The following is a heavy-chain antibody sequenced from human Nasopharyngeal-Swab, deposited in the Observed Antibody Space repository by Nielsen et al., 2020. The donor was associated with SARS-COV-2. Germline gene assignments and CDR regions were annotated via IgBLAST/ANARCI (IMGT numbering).Heavy chain of an antibody. CDR1: GFTFSSYW. CDR2: INSDGSST. J-gene: IGHJ4*02. Sequence: GEALKISWAASGFTFSSYWMHWVRQAPGKGLVWVSRINSDGSSTSYADSVKGRFTISRDNAKNTLYLQMNSLRAEDTAVYYCASGQSTADYWGQGTLVTVSS. V-gene: IGHV3-74*01. CDR3: ASGQSTADY. D-gene: IGHD1-1*01.